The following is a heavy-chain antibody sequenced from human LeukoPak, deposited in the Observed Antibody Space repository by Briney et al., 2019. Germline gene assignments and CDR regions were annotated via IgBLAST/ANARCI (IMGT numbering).Heavy chain of an antibody. V-gene: IGHV4-39*01. J-gene: IGHJ4*02. CDR3: ARLPGIAVAGPYFDY. CDR1: GGSISSSSYY. CDR2: VYYSGST. Sequence: KPSETLSLTCTVSGGSISSSSYYWGWIRQPPGKGLEWIGSVYYSGSTYYNPSLKSRVTISVDTSKNQFSLELSSVSAADTAVYYCARLPGIAVAGPYFDYWGQGTLVTVSS. D-gene: IGHD6-19*01.